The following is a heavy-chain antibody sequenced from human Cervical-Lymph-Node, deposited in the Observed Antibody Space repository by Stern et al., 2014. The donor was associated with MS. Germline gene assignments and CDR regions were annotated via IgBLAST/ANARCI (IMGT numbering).Heavy chain of an antibody. Sequence: EVQLLESGGGLVKPGGSLTLSCAASGFNIVTYSMNWVRQAPGQGLDWVSFISSTSSNIKYADAVRGRFTISRDNAKNSLFLHMSGLRVEDTAVYYCASTSGWFDSWGQGIQVTVSS. J-gene: IGHJ5*01. CDR1: GFNIVTYS. V-gene: IGHV3-21*01. CDR2: ISSTSSNI. CDR3: ASTSGWFDS.